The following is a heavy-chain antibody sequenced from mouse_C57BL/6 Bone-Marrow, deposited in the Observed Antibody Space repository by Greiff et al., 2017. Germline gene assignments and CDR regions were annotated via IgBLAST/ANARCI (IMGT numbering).Heavy chain of an antibody. J-gene: IGHJ3*01. Sequence: QVHVKQPGAELVKPGASVKMSCKASGYTFTSYWITWVKQRPGQGLEWIGDIYPGSGSTNYNEKFKSKATLTVDTSSSTAYMQLSSLTSEVSAVYYGASHRFAYWGQGTLVTVSA. CDR1: GYTFTSYW. CDR3: ASHRFAY. V-gene: IGHV1-55*01. CDR2: IYPGSGST.